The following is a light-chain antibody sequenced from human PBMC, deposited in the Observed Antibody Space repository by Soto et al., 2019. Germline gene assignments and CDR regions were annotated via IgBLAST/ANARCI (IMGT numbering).Light chain of an antibody. Sequence: EILLTQSPGTLSLSPGERASLSCRASQSVGNSLAWYQHTPGQAPRLLIYDVSNRATGIPARFSGSGSGTDFTLTISSLEPEDFATYYCQQYNSYSWTFGQGTKVDIK. J-gene: IGKJ1*01. CDR2: DVS. CDR3: QQYNSYSWT. V-gene: IGKV3-11*01. CDR1: QSVGNS.